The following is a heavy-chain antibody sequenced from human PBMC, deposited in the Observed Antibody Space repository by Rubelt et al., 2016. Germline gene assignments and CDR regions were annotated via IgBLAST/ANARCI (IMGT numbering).Heavy chain of an antibody. CDR2: INHSGSA. D-gene: IGHD6-19*01. Sequence: QVQLQQWGAGLLKPSETLSLTCAVYGGSFSDYYWSWIRQPPGKGLEWIGEINHSGSANYNPSLRSRVTISVDTSKNQFSLRRGSVTAADTAVYYCARGRRYRMGSSGWYPWGQGTLVTVSS. CDR1: GGSFSDYY. CDR3: ARGRRYRMGSSGWYP. J-gene: IGHJ5*02. V-gene: IGHV4-34*01.